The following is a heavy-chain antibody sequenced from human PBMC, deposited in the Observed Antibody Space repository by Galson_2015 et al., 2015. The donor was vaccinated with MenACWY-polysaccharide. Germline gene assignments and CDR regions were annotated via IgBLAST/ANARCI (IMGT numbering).Heavy chain of an antibody. CDR1: GFTFSTYW. CDR2: IKSDGSST. V-gene: IGHV3-74*01. Sequence: SLRLSCAASGFTFSTYWMHWVRQAPGKGLVWVSRIKSDGSSTNYADSVKGRFTISRDNAKNTLYLQKNSLRAEDTALYYCARGYSAYDWGQGTLVTASA. D-gene: IGHD5-12*01. CDR3: ARGYSAYD. J-gene: IGHJ4*02.